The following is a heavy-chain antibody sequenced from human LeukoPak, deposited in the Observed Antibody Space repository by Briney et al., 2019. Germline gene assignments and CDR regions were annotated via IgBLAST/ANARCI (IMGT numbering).Heavy chain of an antibody. J-gene: IGHJ3*02. D-gene: IGHD4-17*01. CDR3: ARGDFNDYGDYVDAFEI. CDR1: GFTFSSYW. Sequence: PGGSLRLSCAASGFTFSSYWMGWVRQAPGKGLEWVSNIKPDGSEKYCVDSVKGRFTISRDNAKNSLYLQMSSLRAEDTAVYYCARGDFNDYGDYVDAFEIWGQGTMVTVSA. CDR2: IKPDGSEK. V-gene: IGHV3-7*01.